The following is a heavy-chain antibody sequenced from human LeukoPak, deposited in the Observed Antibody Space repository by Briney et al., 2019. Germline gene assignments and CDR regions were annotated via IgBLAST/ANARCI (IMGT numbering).Heavy chain of an antibody. CDR3: AIYVAVAGIDY. D-gene: IGHD6-19*01. V-gene: IGHV1-18*04. Sequence: EASVTVSCKSSGYTFTSYGISWVRQAPGQGLEWMGWISAYNGNTNYAQKLQGRVTMTTHTSTSTAYMELRSLRSDDTAVYYCAIYVAVAGIDYWGQGTLVTVSS. CDR1: GYTFTSYG. J-gene: IGHJ4*02. CDR2: ISAYNGNT.